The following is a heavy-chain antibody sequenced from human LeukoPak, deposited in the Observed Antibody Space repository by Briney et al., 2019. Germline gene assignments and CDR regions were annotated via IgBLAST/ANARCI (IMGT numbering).Heavy chain of an antibody. J-gene: IGHJ3*02. CDR3: AKDMSSIKVLEWLLYWHDAFDI. Sequence: PGGSLRLSCAASGFTFDDYAMHWVRQAPGKGLEWVSGISWNSGSIGYADSVKGRFTISRDNAKNSLYLQMNSLRAEDTALYYCAKDMSSIKVLEWLLYWHDAFDIWGQGTMVTVSS. CDR2: ISWNSGSI. V-gene: IGHV3-9*01. D-gene: IGHD3-3*01. CDR1: GFTFDDYA.